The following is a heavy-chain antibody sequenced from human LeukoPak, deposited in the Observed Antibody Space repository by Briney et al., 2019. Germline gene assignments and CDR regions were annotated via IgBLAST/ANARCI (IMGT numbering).Heavy chain of an antibody. CDR1: GFSFRGFW. D-gene: IGHD2-2*02. CDR2: INQGGSVK. V-gene: IGHV3-7*01. J-gene: IGHJ4*02. Sequence: PGGSLRLSCAASGFSFRGFWMTWVRQAPGKGLEWVANINQGGSVKYYVDSVKGRFTISRDDAESSLYVQMDSLRDEDTAVYYCAKYLEPAAIESPFDYWGQGTLVTVSS. CDR3: AKYLEPAAIESPFDY.